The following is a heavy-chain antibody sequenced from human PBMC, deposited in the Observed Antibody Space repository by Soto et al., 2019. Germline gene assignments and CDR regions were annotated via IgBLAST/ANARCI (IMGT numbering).Heavy chain of an antibody. D-gene: IGHD6-13*01. CDR2: IYYSGST. CDR3: ARETLSSSSWYDWFDP. V-gene: IGHV4-31*03. J-gene: IGHJ5*02. CDR1: GGSISSGGYY. Sequence: SETLSLTCTVSGGSISSGGYYWSWIRQHPGKGLEWIGYIYYSGSTYYNPSLKSRVTISVDTSKNQFSLKLSSVTAADTAVYYCARETLSSSSWYDWFDPWGQGTLVTVSS.